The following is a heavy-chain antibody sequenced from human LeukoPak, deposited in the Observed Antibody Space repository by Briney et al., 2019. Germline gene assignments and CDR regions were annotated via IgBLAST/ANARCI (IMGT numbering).Heavy chain of an antibody. V-gene: IGHV3-23*01. J-gene: IGHJ6*03. CDR2: ISGSGGST. CDR3: ATMPENYYMDV. D-gene: IGHD2-2*01. Sequence: GGSLRLSCAASRFTFSSYDMHWVRQAPGKGLEWVSAISGSGGSTYYADSVKGRFTISRDNSKNTLYLQMNSLRAEDTAVYYCATMPENYYMDVWGKGTTVTVSS. CDR1: RFTFSSYD.